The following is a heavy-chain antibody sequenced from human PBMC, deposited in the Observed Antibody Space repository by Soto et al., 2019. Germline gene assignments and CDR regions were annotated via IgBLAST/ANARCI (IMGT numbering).Heavy chain of an antibody. Sequence: PPETLSLTCTVSGGSISSGDYYWSWIRQPPGKGLEWIGYIYYSGSTYYNPSLKSRVTISVDTSKNQFSLKLSSVTAADTAVYYCARLRWEGSGYYFDYWGQGTLVTVSS. J-gene: IGHJ4*02. CDR1: GGSISSGDYY. V-gene: IGHV4-30-4*01. D-gene: IGHD3-16*01. CDR3: ARLRWEGSGYYFDY. CDR2: IYYSGST.